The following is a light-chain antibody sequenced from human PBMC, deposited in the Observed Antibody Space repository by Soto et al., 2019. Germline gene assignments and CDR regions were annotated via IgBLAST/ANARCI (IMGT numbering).Light chain of an antibody. CDR1: SSNIGAGYD. V-gene: IGLV1-40*01. CDR2: GNN. CDR3: QSYDSSLVHVV. J-gene: IGLJ2*01. Sequence: QSALTQPPSVSGAPGQRVTISCTGSSSNIGAGYDVHWYQQLPGTAPKLLIYGNNNRPSGVPDRFSGSKSDTSASLAITGLQAADEADYYCQSYDSSLVHVVFGGGTK.